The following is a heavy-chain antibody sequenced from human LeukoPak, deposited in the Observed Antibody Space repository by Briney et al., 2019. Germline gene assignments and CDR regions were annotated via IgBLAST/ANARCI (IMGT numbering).Heavy chain of an antibody. Sequence: SETLSLTCTVSGGSISSYYWSWFRQPPGKGLEWIGYIYYSGSTNYNPSLKSRVTISVDTSKNQFSLKLSSVTAADTAVFYCASLRERSYYARGFDYWGQGTLVTVSS. V-gene: IGHV4-59*08. CDR3: ASLRERSYYARGFDY. J-gene: IGHJ4*02. D-gene: IGHD1-26*01. CDR1: GGSISSYY. CDR2: IYYSGST.